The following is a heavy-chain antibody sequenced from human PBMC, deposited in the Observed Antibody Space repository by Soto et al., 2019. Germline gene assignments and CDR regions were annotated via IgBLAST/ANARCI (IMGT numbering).Heavy chain of an antibody. CDR1: GYTFTSYG. CDR2: ISAYDGNT. CDR3: ARDTPRGWELPLDY. D-gene: IGHD1-7*01. J-gene: IGHJ4*02. Sequence: QVQLVQSGAEVKKPGASVKVSCKASGYTFTSYGFSWVRQAPGQGLEWMGWISAYDGNTNYAQKFQDRLTMTTDTSTSTAYMELRSLRFDDTAVYYWARDTPRGWELPLDYWGQGTLVTVSS. V-gene: IGHV1-18*04.